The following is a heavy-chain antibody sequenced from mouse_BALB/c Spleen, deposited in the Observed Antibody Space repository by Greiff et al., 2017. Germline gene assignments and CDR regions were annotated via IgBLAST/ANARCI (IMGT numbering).Heavy chain of an antibody. J-gene: IGHJ4*01. Sequence: QVQLKQPGAELVMPGASVKMSCKASGYTFTDYWMHWVKQRPGQGLEWIGAIDTSDSYTSYNQKFKGKATLTVDESSSTAYMQLSSLTSEDSAVYYCARSGDLITTAYAMDYWGQGTSVTVSS. V-gene: IGHV1-69*01. CDR1: GYTFTDYW. CDR3: ARSGDLITTAYAMDY. CDR2: IDTSDSYT. D-gene: IGHD1-2*01.